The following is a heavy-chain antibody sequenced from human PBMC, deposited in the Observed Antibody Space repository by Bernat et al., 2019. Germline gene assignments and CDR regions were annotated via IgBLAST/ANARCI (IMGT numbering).Heavy chain of an antibody. CDR1: GFTFSSYS. D-gene: IGHD2-15*01. CDR3: ARDSGRGYYYYGMDV. CDR2: ISSSSSYI. Sequence: EVQLVESGGGLVKPGGSLRLSCAASGFTFSSYSMNWVRQAPGKGLEWVSSISSSSSYIYYADSVKGRFTISSDNAKNSLYLQMNSLRAEDTAVYYCARDSGRGYYYYGMDVWGQGTTVTVSS. V-gene: IGHV3-21*01. J-gene: IGHJ6*02.